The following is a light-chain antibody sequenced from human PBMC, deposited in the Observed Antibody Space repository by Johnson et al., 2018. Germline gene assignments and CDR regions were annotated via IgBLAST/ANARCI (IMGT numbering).Light chain of an antibody. CDR1: SSNIGNNY. J-gene: IGLJ1*01. CDR3: GTWDSSLSAGNV. V-gene: IGLV1-51*02. Sequence: QSVLTQPPSVSAAPGQKVTISCSGSSSNIGNNYVSWYKQLPGTAPKLLIYENNKRPSGIPDRFSGSKSGTSVTLGITGLQTGDEADYYCGTWDSSLSAGNVFGTGTKVTVL. CDR2: ENN.